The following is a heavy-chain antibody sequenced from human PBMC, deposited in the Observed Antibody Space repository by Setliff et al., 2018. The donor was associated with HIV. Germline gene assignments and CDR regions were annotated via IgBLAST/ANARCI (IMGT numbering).Heavy chain of an antibody. CDR2: IYHTGKT. Sequence: SETLSLTCTVSGDPIFIRGYYWSWIRQHPGGGLEWIGYIYHTGKTYYNPSLQSRIIMSLDMSQNQFSLKLSSVTAADTAVYDCAKEGNSVDNWLDPWGPGTLVTVS. CDR1: GDPIFIRGYY. V-gene: IGHV4-31*03. D-gene: IGHD1-26*01. CDR3: AKEGNSVDNWLDP. J-gene: IGHJ5*02.